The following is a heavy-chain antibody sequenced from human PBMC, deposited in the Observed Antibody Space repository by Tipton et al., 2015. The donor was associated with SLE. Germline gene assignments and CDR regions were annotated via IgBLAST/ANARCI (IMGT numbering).Heavy chain of an antibody. V-gene: IGHV4-39*01. D-gene: IGHD7-27*01. CDR1: GGSISSSSYY. CDR2: IYYSGST. CDR3: ATILTGDYYFDY. J-gene: IGHJ4*02. Sequence: TLSLTCTVSGGSISSSSYYWGWIRQPPGKGLEWIGSIYYSGSTYYNPSLKSRVTISVDTSKNQFSPKLSSVTAADTAVYYCATILTGDYYFDYWGQGTLVTVSS.